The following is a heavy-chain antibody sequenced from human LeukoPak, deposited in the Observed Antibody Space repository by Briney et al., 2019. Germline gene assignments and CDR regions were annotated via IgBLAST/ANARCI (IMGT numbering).Heavy chain of an antibody. J-gene: IGHJ5*02. CDR1: GGSFSGYY. V-gene: IGHV4-34*01. CDR2: INHSGST. D-gene: IGHD1-26*01. CDR3: ARRSNSAQNCFAP. Sequence: PSETLSLTCAVYGGSFSGYYWSWIRQPPGKGLEWIGEINHSGSTNYNPSLKSRVTISVDTSKNQFSLKLSSVTAADTAVYYCARRSNSAQNCFAPGGRGTLATV.